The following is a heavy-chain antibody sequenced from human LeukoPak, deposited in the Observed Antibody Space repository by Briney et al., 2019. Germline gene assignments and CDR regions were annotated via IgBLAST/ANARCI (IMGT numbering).Heavy chain of an antibody. V-gene: IGHV3-9*01. CDR1: GFTFSSYG. CDR2: ISWNSGSI. Sequence: GGSLRLSCAASGFTFSSYGMHWVRQAPGKGLEWVSGISWNSGSIGYADSVKGRFTISRDNAKNSLYLQMNSLRAEDTALYYCAKDKGSTVGHDAFDIWGQGTMVTVSS. D-gene: IGHD4-23*01. J-gene: IGHJ3*02. CDR3: AKDKGSTVGHDAFDI.